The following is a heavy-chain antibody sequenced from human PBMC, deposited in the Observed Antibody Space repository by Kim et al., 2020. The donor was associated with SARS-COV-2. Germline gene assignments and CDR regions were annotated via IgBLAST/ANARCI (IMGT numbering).Heavy chain of an antibody. CDR3: ASVYYYDSSGYYWGSKGLGYFDY. J-gene: IGHJ4*02. Sequence: GGSLRLSCAASGFTFSSYAMSWVRQAPGKGLEWVSAISGSGGSTYYADSVKGRFTISRDNSKNTLYLQMNSLRAEDTAVYYCASVYYYDSSGYYWGSKGLGYFDYWGQGTLVTVSS. CDR1: GFTFSSYA. V-gene: IGHV3-23*01. D-gene: IGHD3-22*01. CDR2: ISGSGGST.